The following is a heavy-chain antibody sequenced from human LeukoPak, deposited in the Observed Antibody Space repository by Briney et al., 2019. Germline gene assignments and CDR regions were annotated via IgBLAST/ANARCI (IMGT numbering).Heavy chain of an antibody. CDR3: ARAQGIAGLIDY. Sequence: GGSLRLSCAASGFTFRNYYMSWIRQAPGKGLEWVSYISSSGSTVYYADSVKGRFTISRDNAKNSLYLQMNSLRAEDTAVYYCARAQGIAGLIDYWGQGTLVTVSS. V-gene: IGHV3-11*01. CDR1: GFTFRNYY. D-gene: IGHD3/OR15-3a*01. CDR2: ISSSGSTV. J-gene: IGHJ4*02.